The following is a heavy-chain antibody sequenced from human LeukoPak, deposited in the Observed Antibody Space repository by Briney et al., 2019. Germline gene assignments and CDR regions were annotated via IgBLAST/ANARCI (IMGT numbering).Heavy chain of an antibody. D-gene: IGHD2-15*01. CDR2: MNPNSGNT. CDR1: GYTFTSYD. J-gene: IGHJ5*02. CDR3: ARGRGYCSGGRCYGYNWFDP. V-gene: IGHV1-8*01. Sequence: ASVKVSCKASGYTFTSYDINWVRQATGQGLEWMGWMNPNSGNTGYAQKFQGRVTMTRNTSISTAYMELSSLRSEDTAVYYCARGRGYCSGGRCYGYNWFDPWGQGTLVTVSS.